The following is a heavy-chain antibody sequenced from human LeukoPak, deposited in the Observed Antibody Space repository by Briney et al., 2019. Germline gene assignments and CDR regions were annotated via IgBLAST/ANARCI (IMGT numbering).Heavy chain of an antibody. D-gene: IGHD5-18*01. CDR1: GYTFTGYY. V-gene: IGHV1-2*02. Sequence: ASVKVSCKASGYTFTGYYMHWVRQAPGQGLEWMGWVNPNSGGTNYAQKFQGRVTMTRDTSISTVYMELSRLRSDDTAVYYCAREYSYGYDYWGQGTLVTVSS. CDR3: AREYSYGYDY. CDR2: VNPNSGGT. J-gene: IGHJ4*02.